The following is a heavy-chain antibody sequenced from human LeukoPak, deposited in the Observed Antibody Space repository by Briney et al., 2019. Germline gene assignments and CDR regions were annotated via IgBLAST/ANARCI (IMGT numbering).Heavy chain of an antibody. J-gene: IGHJ3*02. V-gene: IGHV3-23*01. CDR2: VSGSDGIT. CDR3: AKDRGVRSDI. D-gene: IGHD4-17*01. CDR1: GFTFSSYA. Sequence: GGSLRLSCAASGFTFSSYAMSWVRQTPGKGLEWVSVVSGSDGITHYADYVQGRFTISRVNSTNTLYMQMNSLTAADTAVYYCAKDRGVRSDIWGQGTMVTVSS.